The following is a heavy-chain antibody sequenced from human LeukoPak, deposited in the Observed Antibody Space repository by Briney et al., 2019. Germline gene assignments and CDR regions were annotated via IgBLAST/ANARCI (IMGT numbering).Heavy chain of an antibody. CDR2: IYYSGST. CDR3: ARSPITMIVSY. Sequence: PSETLSLTYTVSGGSISSSSYYWGWIRQPPGKGLEWIGSIYYSGSTYYNPSLKSRVTISVDTSKNQFSLKLSSVTAADTAVYYCARSPITMIVSYWGQGTLVTVSS. V-gene: IGHV4-39*07. J-gene: IGHJ4*02. CDR1: GGSISSSSYY. D-gene: IGHD3-22*01.